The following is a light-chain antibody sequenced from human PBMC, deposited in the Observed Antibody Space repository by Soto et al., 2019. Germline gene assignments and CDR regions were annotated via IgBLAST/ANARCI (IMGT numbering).Light chain of an antibody. Sequence: DIQMTQSPSTLSASVGDRVTITCRASQSLRGWLAWYQQRPGKAPKALIYDAPTLASGVPSRFNGSGSGTEFTLTISSLQPDDFATYYCQQYITYSTFGQGTRLE. CDR1: QSLRGW. CDR3: QQYITYST. CDR2: DAP. J-gene: IGKJ5*01. V-gene: IGKV1-5*01.